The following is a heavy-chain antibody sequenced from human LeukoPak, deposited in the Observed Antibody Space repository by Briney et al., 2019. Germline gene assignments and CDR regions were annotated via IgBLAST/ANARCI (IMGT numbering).Heavy chain of an antibody. D-gene: IGHD6-19*01. CDR2: INADGSTT. CDR1: GSGFTFNNYW. Sequence: GGSLRLSCAASGSGFTFNNYWMHWVRQAPGKGLVWVSRINADGSTTSYADSVRGRFTISRDNAKNTLYLQMNSLRAEDTAVYYCARTDSSGWPDYDYWGQGTLVTVSS. J-gene: IGHJ4*02. CDR3: ARTDSSGWPDYDY. V-gene: IGHV3-74*01.